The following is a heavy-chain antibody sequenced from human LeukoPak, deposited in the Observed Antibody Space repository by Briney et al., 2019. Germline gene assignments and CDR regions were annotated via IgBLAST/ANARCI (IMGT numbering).Heavy chain of an antibody. V-gene: IGHV3-7*03. J-gene: IGHJ4*02. Sequence: GESLRLSCAASGFSFSTTWMTWVRQTPGKGLELVANINIDGSQRYHADSVEGRFTISRDNVKNTLYPQMSSLRVEDTAVYYCARDPGWGALDYWGQGALVIVSS. CDR2: INIDGSQR. CDR3: ARDPGWGALDY. CDR1: GFSFSTTW. D-gene: IGHD3-16*01.